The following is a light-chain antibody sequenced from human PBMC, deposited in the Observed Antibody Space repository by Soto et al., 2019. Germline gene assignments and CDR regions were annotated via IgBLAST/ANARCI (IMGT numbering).Light chain of an antibody. CDR2: DAS. CDR1: QSVSSY. V-gene: IGKV3-11*01. J-gene: IGKJ1*01. Sequence: EIVVTHSPATVSLSPGERATLSCRASQSVSSYLACYQQKPGQAPRLLIYDASNRATGIPARFSGSGSGTDFTLTISSLQAEDVAVYYCQQYYTIPWTFGQGTKV. CDR3: QQYYTIPWT.